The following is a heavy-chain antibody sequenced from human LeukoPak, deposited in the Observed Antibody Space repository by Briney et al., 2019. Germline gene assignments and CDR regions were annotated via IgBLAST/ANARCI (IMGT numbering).Heavy chain of an antibody. CDR1: GGPISSSSYY. CDR3: ARLSGYYSLFDY. V-gene: IGHV4-39*01. CDR2: IYYSGST. J-gene: IGHJ4*02. Sequence: SETLSLTCTVSGGPISSSSYYWGWIRQPPGKGLEWIGSIYYSGSTYYNPSLKSRVTISVDTSKNQFSLKLSSVTAADTAVYYCARLSGYYSLFDYWGQGTLVTVSS. D-gene: IGHD3-22*01.